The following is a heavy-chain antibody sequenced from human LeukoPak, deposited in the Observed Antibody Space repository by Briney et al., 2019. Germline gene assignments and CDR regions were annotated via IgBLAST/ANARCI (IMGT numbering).Heavy chain of an antibody. J-gene: IGHJ4*02. CDR1: GYTFTSYG. V-gene: IGHV1-18*01. Sequence: GASVNVSCKASGYTFTSYGISWVRQAPGQGLEWMGWISAYNGNTNYAQKLQGRVTMTTDTSTSTAYMELRSLRSDGTAVYYCARGDDILTGYPDDYWGQGTLVTVSS. CDR2: ISAYNGNT. D-gene: IGHD3-9*01. CDR3: ARGDDILTGYPDDY.